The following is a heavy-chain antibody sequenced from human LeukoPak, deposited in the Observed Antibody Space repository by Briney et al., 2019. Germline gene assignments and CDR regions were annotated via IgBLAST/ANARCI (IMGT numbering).Heavy chain of an antibody. Sequence: SETLSLTCTVSGDSINSYYWNWIRQPPGKGLEWIGYIYYSGRTDYNPSLKSRVTISVDTSKNQFSLKLSSVTAADTAVYYCASYSSGWNDAFDIWGQGTMVTVSS. CDR1: GDSINSYY. V-gene: IGHV4-59*08. CDR2: IYYSGRT. J-gene: IGHJ3*02. D-gene: IGHD6-19*01. CDR3: ASYSSGWNDAFDI.